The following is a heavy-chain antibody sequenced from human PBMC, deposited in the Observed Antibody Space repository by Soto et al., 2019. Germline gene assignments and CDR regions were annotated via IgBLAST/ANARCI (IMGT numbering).Heavy chain of an antibody. Sequence: QVQLVESGGGLVKPGGSLRLSCAASGFTFSDYYMTWIRQAPGKGLEWVSYIRSSSSDTKYADSVKGRFTISRDNAKNSVYLQMNSLRAEDTAVYYCARTYSERYLNWFDPWGQGTLVTVSS. V-gene: IGHV3-11*06. CDR1: GFTFSDYY. J-gene: IGHJ5*02. D-gene: IGHD1-26*01. CDR2: IRSSSSDT. CDR3: ARTYSERYLNWFDP.